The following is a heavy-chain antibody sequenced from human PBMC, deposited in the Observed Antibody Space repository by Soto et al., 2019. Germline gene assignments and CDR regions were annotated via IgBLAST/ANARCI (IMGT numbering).Heavy chain of an antibody. V-gene: IGHV1-18*01. CDR3: ARNLGSRTEEQTPFDY. D-gene: IGHD7-27*01. CDR1: GYTFTSYG. CDR2: ISAYNGNT. J-gene: IGHJ4*02. Sequence: QVQLVQSGAEVKKPGASVKVSCKASGYTFTSYGISWVRQAPGQGLEWMGWISAYNGNTNYAQKLQGRVTMTTDTXTXXAYMELRSLRSDDTAVYYCARNLGSRTEEQTPFDYWGQGTLVTVSS.